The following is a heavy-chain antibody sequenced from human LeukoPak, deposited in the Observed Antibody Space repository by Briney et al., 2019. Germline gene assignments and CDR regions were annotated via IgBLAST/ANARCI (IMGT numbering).Heavy chain of an antibody. J-gene: IGHJ5*02. CDR1: GYTFTSYY. V-gene: IGHV1-46*01. CDR3: ARDITGTSWFDP. D-gene: IGHD1-7*01. Sequence: GASVKVSCKASGYTFTSYYMHWVRQAPGQGLEWMGIINPSGGSTSYAQKFQGRVTMTRDMSTSTVYMELSSLRSEDMAVYYCARDITGTSWFDPWGQGTLVTVSS. CDR2: INPSGGST.